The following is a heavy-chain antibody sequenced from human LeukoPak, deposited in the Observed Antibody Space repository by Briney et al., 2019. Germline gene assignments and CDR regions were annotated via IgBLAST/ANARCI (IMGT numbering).Heavy chain of an antibody. D-gene: IGHD2-15*01. V-gene: IGHV5-51*01. CDR1: GYSLTSYW. J-gene: IGHJ4*02. CDR2: IYPGDSDT. Sequence: GESLKISCKGSGYSLTSYWIGWVRQMPGKGLELMGIIYPGDSDTRYSPSFQGQVTISADKSISTAYLQWSSLKASDTAMYYCATLDIVVVVAAHQTRIDYWGQGTLVTVSS. CDR3: ATLDIVVVVAAHQTRIDY.